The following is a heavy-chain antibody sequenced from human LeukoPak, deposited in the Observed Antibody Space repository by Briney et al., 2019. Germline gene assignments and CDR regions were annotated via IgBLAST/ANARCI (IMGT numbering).Heavy chain of an antibody. CDR1: GGSISSGGYY. V-gene: IGHV4-30-2*01. CDR2: INHSGST. Sequence: PSQTLSLTCTVSGGSISSGGYYWSWIRQPPGKGLEWIGEINHSGSTNYNPSLKSRVTISVDTSKNQFSLKLSSVTAADTAVYYCARPRRQGTWYFDLWGRGTLVTVSS. J-gene: IGHJ2*01. D-gene: IGHD1-1*01. CDR3: ARPRRQGTWYFDL.